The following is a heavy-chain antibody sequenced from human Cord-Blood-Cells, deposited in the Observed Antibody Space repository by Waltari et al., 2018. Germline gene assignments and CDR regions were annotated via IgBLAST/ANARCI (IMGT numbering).Heavy chain of an antibody. Sequence: QVQLVQSGAEVKKPGASVKVSCKVSGYTLTELSMHWVRQAPGKGLEWMGGFDPEDVETIYAQKFQGRVTMTEDTSTDTAYMVLSSLRSEDTAVYYCASRPIYDFWSGYCDYWGQGTLVTVSS. V-gene: IGHV1-24*01. J-gene: IGHJ4*02. CDR1: GYTLTELS. CDR3: ASRPIYDFWSGYCDY. D-gene: IGHD3-3*01. CDR2: FDPEDVET.